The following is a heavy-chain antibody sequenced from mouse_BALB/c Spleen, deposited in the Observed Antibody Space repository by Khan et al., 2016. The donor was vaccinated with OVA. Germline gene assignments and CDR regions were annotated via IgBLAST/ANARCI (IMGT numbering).Heavy chain of an antibody. J-gene: IGHJ3*01. Sequence: QVQLQQPGAELVRPGASVKLSCKASGYTFTSYWMNWMKQRPGHGLEWIGRIDPSDSETHYNQMFKDKATLTVDKSSTTAYMQLSSLTSEDSAVYFCARREKYGYDPSWFAYWGQGTLVTVSA. D-gene: IGHD2-2*01. CDR3: ARREKYGYDPSWFAY. V-gene: IGHV1-61*01. CDR2: IDPSDSET. CDR1: GYTFTSYW.